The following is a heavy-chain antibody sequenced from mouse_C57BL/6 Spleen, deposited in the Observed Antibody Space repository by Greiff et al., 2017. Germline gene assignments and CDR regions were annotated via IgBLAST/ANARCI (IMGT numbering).Heavy chain of an antibody. CDR1: GYTFTDYY. V-gene: IGHV1-26*01. CDR3: ARGPVHYIDY. J-gene: IGHJ2*02. CDR2: INPNNGGT. Sequence: EVQLQQSGPELVKPGASVKISCKASGYTFTDYYMNWVKQSHGTCLEWIGDINPNNGGTSYNQTFKGKATLTVDKSSSTASLALRGLTAEDSAVYYCARGPVHYIDYWGQGTSLTVSS.